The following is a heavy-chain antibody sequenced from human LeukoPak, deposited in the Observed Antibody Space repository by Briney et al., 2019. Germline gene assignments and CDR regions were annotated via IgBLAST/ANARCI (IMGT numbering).Heavy chain of an antibody. J-gene: IGHJ4*02. CDR2: IKSKTDGGTT. CDR1: GFTFSNTW. D-gene: IGHD6-13*01. Sequence: GGSLRLSCAASGFTFSNTWMGWVRQAPGKGLEWVGRIKSKTDGGTTDYAAPVKGRFIISRDDSKNTLYLQMNSLKTEDTAVYYCTTARRDSSSWIEYWGQGTLVTVSS. CDR3: TTARRDSSSWIEY. V-gene: IGHV3-15*01.